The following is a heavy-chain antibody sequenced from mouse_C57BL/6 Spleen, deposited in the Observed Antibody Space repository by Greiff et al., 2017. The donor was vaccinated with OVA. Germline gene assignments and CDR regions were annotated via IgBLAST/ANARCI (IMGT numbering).Heavy chain of an antibody. Sequence: QVQLQQPGAELVKPGASVKLSCKASGYTFTSYWMHWVKQRPGQGLEWIGMIHPNSGSTNYNEKFKSKATLTVDKSSSTAYMQLSSLTSEDSAVYYCARDDDDSAMDDWGQGASVTVSS. J-gene: IGHJ4*01. CDR1: GYTFTSYW. V-gene: IGHV1-64*01. CDR2: IHPNSGST. D-gene: IGHD2-4*01. CDR3: ARDDDDSAMDD.